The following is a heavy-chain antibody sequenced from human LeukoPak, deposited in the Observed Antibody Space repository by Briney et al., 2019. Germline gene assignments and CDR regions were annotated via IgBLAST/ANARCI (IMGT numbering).Heavy chain of an antibody. J-gene: IGHJ3*02. V-gene: IGHV3-48*01. CDR2: IFRSGGTV. CDR3: AREGTGHDAFDI. Sequence: GGSLRLSCAASGFTFSNHPMHWVRQAPGKGLEWVSYIFRSGGTVYHADSVRGRFTVSRDNAGNSLSLEMNSLRAEDTAVYYCAREGTGHDAFDIWGQGTMVTVSS. D-gene: IGHD1-14*01. CDR1: GFTFSNHP.